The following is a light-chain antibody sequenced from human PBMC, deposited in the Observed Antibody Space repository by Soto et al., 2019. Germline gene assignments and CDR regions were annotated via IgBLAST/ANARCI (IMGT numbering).Light chain of an antibody. J-gene: IGKJ1*01. CDR2: GAS. V-gene: IGKV3-20*01. CDR1: QSVSNNY. CDR3: QQYGSSGT. Sequence: IVLTQSPGTLSLSPWERATLSCRASQSVSNNYLAWYQQKPGQSPRLLIYGASNRATGLPDRFSGSGSGTDLPLTISRLEHEVFAVYYCQQYGSSGTFGQGTKVDIK.